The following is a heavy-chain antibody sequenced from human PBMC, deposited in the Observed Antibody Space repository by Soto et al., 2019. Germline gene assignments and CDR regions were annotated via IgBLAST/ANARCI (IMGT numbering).Heavy chain of an antibody. CDR3: ARDQAPYYDFWSGYYGAAGYYGMDV. J-gene: IGHJ6*02. CDR2: INSDGSST. V-gene: IGHV3-74*01. CDR1: GFTFSSNW. D-gene: IGHD3-3*01. Sequence: GGSLRLSCAASGFTFSSNWMHWVRQAPGKGLVWVSRINSDGSSTSYADSVKGRFTISRDNAKNTLYLQMNSLRAEDTAVYYCARDQAPYYDFWSGYYGAAGYYGMDVWGQGTTVTVSS.